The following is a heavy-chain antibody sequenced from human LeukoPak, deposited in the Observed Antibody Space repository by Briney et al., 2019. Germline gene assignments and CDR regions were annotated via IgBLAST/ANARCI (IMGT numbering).Heavy chain of an antibody. V-gene: IGHV3-20*01. D-gene: IGHD3-10*01. J-gene: IGHJ5*02. Sequence: PGGSLGLSCAASGFPFDDYGMSWVPQAPGKGLEWVSGINWNGGSTGYADSVKGRFTISRDNAKNSLYLQMNSLRAEETAVYHCARDRAWRGSGSHPTTFDPWGQGTLVTVSS. CDR1: GFPFDDYG. CDR2: INWNGGST. CDR3: ARDRAWRGSGSHPTTFDP.